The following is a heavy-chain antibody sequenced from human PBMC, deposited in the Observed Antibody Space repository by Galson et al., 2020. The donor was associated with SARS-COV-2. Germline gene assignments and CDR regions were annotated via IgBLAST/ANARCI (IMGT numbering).Heavy chain of an antibody. CDR3: TATRAY. V-gene: IGHV3-74*01. J-gene: IGHJ4*02. D-gene: IGHD1-26*01. CDR1: GFTFSTYW. Sequence: ESLKISCAASGFTFSTYWMHWVRQAPGKGLVWVSRINSDGNITSYADSVKGRFTIFRDNAKNTLYLQMNSLRVEDTAVYYCTATRAYWGQGTLVTVSS. CDR2: INSDGNIT.